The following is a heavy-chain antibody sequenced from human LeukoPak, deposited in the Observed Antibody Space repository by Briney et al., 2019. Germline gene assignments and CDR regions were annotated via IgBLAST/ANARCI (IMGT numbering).Heavy chain of an antibody. J-gene: IGHJ6*02. CDR3: AKDLTGYYPYYGMDV. Sequence: PGGSLRLSCAASGSTFSSYGMHWVRQAPGKGLEWVAVISYDGSNKYYADSVKGRFTISRDNSKNTLYPQMNSLRAEDTAVYYCAKDLTGYYPYYGMDVWGQGTTVTVSS. V-gene: IGHV3-30*18. CDR1: GSTFSSYG. CDR2: ISYDGSNK. D-gene: IGHD3-9*01.